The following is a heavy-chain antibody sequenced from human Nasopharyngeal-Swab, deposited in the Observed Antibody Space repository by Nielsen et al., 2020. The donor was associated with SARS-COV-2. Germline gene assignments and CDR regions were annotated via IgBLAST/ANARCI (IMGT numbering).Heavy chain of an antibody. D-gene: IGHD6-19*01. Sequence: WSRQSPGKGLEWIGYIYDSGSTNYNPSLKSRVTISVDTSKNQFSLKLSSVTAADTAVYYCARDQRGSGWYSWSQGLDYWGQGTLVTVSS. CDR2: IYDSGST. J-gene: IGHJ4*02. V-gene: IGHV4-59*01. CDR3: ARDQRGSGWYSWSQGLDY.